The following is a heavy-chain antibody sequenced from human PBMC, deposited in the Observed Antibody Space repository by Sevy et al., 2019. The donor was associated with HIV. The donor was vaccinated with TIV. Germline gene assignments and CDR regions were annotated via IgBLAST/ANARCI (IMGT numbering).Heavy chain of an antibody. D-gene: IGHD3-10*01. CDR2: IIAVFGTT. Sequence: ASVKVSCKASGGIFRSNAISWVRQAPGQGLEWMGGIIAVFGTTHYAQKFQGRVTITADESRSTAYMELSSLKSEDTAVYYCARDKNCYVSGSFDYWGQGSQVTVSS. CDR1: GGIFRSNA. CDR3: ARDKNCYVSGSFDY. J-gene: IGHJ4*01. V-gene: IGHV1-69*13.